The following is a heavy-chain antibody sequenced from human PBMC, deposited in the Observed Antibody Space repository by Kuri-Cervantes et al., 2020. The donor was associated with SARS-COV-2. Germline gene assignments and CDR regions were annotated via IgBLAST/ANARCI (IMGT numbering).Heavy chain of an antibody. J-gene: IGHJ4*02. Sequence: GESLKISCKGSGYSFTSYWIGWVRQMPGKGLEWMGIIYPGDSDTRYSPSFQGQVPISADKSIRTAYLQWSSLKASDTAMYYCARELELPPYYYGSGSHPLDYWGQGTLVTVSS. CDR2: IYPGDSDT. CDR1: GYSFTSYW. CDR3: ARELELPPYYYGSGSHPLDY. V-gene: IGHV5-51*01. D-gene: IGHD3-10*01.